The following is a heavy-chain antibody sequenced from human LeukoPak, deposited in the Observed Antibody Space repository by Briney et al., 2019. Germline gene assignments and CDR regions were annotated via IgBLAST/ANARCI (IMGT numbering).Heavy chain of an antibody. CDR2: IIPILGIA. CDR3: ARYFRGGLDY. V-gene: IGHV1-69*04. Sequence: VASVKVSCKTSGYTFTYYVISWVRQAPGQGLEWMGRIIPILGIANYAQKFQGRVTITADKSTSTAYMELSSLRSEDTAVYYCARYFRGGLDYWGQGTLVTVSS. CDR1: GYTFTYYV. D-gene: IGHD3-10*01. J-gene: IGHJ4*02.